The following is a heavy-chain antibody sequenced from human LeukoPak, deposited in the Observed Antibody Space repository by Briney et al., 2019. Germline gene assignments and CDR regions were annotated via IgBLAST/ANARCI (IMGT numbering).Heavy chain of an antibody. J-gene: IGHJ5*02. Sequence: PSETLSLTCAVYGGSFSGYYWSWIRQPPGKGLEWIGEINHSGSTNYNPSLKSRVTISVDTSKNQFSLKLSSVTAADTAVYYCAREITMVRGGTGWFDPWGQGTLVTVSS. CDR3: AREITMVRGGTGWFDP. CDR1: GGSFSGYY. D-gene: IGHD3-10*01. CDR2: INHSGST. V-gene: IGHV4-34*01.